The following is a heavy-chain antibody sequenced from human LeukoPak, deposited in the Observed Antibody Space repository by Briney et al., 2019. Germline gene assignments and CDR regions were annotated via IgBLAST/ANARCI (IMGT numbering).Heavy chain of an antibody. CDR1: GFTFXTXX. D-gene: IGHD2-15*01. CDR3: ARFCSGGSCYEAGSDY. Sequence: LXLSXAAXGFTFXTXXIHWVRQAPGKXLEXXXAISGSGGSTYYADSVKGRFTISRDNSKNTLYLQMNSLRAEDTAVYYCARFCSGGSCYEAGSDYWGQGTLVTVSS. J-gene: IGHJ4*02. CDR2: ISGSGGST. V-gene: IGHV3-23*01.